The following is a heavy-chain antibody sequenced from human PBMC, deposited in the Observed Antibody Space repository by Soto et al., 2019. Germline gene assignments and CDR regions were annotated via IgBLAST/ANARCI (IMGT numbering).Heavy chain of an antibody. Sequence: SETLSLTCTVSGGSISSGGYYWSWIRQHPGKGLEWIGYIYYSGSTYYNPSLKSRVTISVDTSKNQFSLKLSSVTAADTAVYYCARGSIGYYDSSGYRPIQYFDYWGQGTLVTVS. CDR1: GGSISSGGYY. CDR3: ARGSIGYYDSSGYRPIQYFDY. V-gene: IGHV4-31*03. J-gene: IGHJ4*02. CDR2: IYYSGST. D-gene: IGHD3-22*01.